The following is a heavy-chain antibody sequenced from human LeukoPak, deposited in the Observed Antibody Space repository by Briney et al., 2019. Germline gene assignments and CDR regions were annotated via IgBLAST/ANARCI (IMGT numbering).Heavy chain of an antibody. Sequence: GGSLRLSCAASGFTFINYAMSWVRQTPGKGLEWVSGISGSGDSTYYADSVKGRFTISRDNSKNTLCLQMNSLRAEDTAIYYCVKPRGPISNFGSGSSNWFDPWGQGTLVTVSS. CDR2: ISGSGDST. J-gene: IGHJ5*02. V-gene: IGHV3-23*01. CDR1: GFTFINYA. CDR3: VKPRGPISNFGSGSSNWFDP. D-gene: IGHD3-10*01.